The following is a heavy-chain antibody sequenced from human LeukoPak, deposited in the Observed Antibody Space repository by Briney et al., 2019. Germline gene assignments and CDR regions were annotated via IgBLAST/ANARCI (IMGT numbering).Heavy chain of an antibody. V-gene: IGHV1-46*01. Sequence: ASVKVSCKXSGYTFTNYYIHWVRQAPGQGLEWMGIINPNGDTTNYAQKFQGRVTMTRDTSTATVYMELSSLRSEDTAVYYCAREVMLLAGTYDNWGQGTLVTVST. J-gene: IGHJ4*02. CDR2: INPNGDTT. D-gene: IGHD6-19*01. CDR1: GYTFTNYY. CDR3: AREVMLLAGTYDN.